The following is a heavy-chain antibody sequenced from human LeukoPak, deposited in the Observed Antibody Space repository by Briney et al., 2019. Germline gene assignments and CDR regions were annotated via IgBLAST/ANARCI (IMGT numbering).Heavy chain of an antibody. CDR1: GFTFRNYG. Sequence: GGSLRLSCAASGFTFRNYGMHWVRQAPGKGLEWVTFIRYDGADEYYADSVKGRFTISRDDSKNTVFLQMNTLRVEDTAVYYCARGYTYFAYWGQGTLVTVS. CDR2: IRYDGADE. V-gene: IGHV3-30*02. D-gene: IGHD3-16*02. J-gene: IGHJ4*02. CDR3: ARGYTYFAY.